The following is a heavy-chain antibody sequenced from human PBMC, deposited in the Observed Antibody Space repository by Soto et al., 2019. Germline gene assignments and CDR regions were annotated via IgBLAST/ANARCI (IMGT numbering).Heavy chain of an antibody. CDR3: TSLPGYCSSTSCYS. V-gene: IGHV3-73*02. CDR2: IRSKANSYAT. Sequence: EVQLVESGGGLVQPGGSLKLSCAASGFTFSGSAMHWVRQASGKGLEWVGRIRSKANSYATAYAASVKGRFTISREESKNTAYLQKNSLKTEDTAVYYCTSLPGYCSSTSCYSWGQGTLVTVSS. CDR1: GFTFSGSA. J-gene: IGHJ4*02. D-gene: IGHD2-2*02.